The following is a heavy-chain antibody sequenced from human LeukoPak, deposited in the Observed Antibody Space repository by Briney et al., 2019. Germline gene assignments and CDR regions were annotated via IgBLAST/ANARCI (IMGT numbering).Heavy chain of an antibody. CDR1: GGSISGYY. D-gene: IGHD6-13*01. J-gene: IGHJ4*02. Sequence: SETLSLTCTVSGGSISGYYWSWSRQPPGKGVEWIGNLYYMRGAWYKSSLKSRATTSVDTSRNEFSLKLSSVTAADTAVYYCARDEATGLYRDSSSYFDYWGQGTLVTVSS. V-gene: IGHV4-59*12. CDR2: LYYMRGA. CDR3: ARDEATGLYRDSSSYFDY.